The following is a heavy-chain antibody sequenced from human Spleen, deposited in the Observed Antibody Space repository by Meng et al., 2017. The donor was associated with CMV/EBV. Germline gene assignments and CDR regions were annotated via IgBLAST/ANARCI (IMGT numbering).Heavy chain of an antibody. CDR2: IYYNGRT. J-gene: IGHJ6*02. CDR1: GGSVSSASHY. Sequence: SETLSLTCTVSGGSVSSASHYWSWIRQPPGKGLEWIGYIYYNGRTYYSPSLKSRVTISVDTSKNQFSLKLRSVTAADTAVYYCARGNYYYYAMDVWGQGTMVTVSS. CDR3: ARGNYYYYAMDV. V-gene: IGHV4-61*01.